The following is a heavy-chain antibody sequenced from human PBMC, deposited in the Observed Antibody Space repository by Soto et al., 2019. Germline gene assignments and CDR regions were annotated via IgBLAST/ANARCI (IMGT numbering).Heavy chain of an antibody. Sequence: QLQVQESGPGQVKPSQTLSLTCTVSGGSITSHHYYWGWIRQPPGKGLEWIGSIYSGGNTYYNPSLRSRLTIFVDTAENLISLKLNSVTAADSAIYYCGSGPSTTWIDNWGLGTQVSVSS. D-gene: IGHD2-2*01. CDR3: GSGPSTTWIDN. CDR1: GGSITSHHYY. V-gene: IGHV4-39*01. J-gene: IGHJ4*02. CDR2: IYSGGNT.